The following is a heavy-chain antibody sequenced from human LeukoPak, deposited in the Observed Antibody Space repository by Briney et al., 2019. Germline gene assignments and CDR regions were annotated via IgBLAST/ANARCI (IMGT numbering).Heavy chain of an antibody. CDR1: GFTFSTYV. CDR2: ISRDGRDK. D-gene: IGHD6-19*01. CDR3: VREGYSSGRSGAFDY. V-gene: IGHV3-30*09. J-gene: IGHJ4*02. Sequence: PGGSLRLSCAASGFTFSTYVMQWFRQAPGKGLEWVAAISRDGRDKYHADSVTGRFAISRDNSRDTVYLQMDSLGADDTAVYYCVREGYSSGRSGAFDYWGQGAQVTVDS.